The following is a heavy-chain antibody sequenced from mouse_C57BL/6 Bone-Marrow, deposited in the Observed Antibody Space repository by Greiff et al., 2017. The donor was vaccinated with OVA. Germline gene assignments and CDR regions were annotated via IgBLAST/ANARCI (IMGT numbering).Heavy chain of an antibody. V-gene: IGHV1-55*01. CDR3: AIIYYYGSGYEDFDY. CDR2: IYPGSGST. CDR1: GYTFTSYW. Sequence: VQLQQPGAELVKPGASVKMSCKASGYTFTSYWITWVKQRPGQGLEWIGDIYPGSGSTNYNEKFKSKATLTVDTSSSTAYMKLSSLTSEDSAVYYCAIIYYYGSGYEDFDYWGQGTALTVSS. D-gene: IGHD1-1*01. J-gene: IGHJ2*01.